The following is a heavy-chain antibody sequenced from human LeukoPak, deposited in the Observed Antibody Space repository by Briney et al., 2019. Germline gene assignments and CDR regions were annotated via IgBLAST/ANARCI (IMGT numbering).Heavy chain of an antibody. CDR1: GGSISSYY. Sequence: SETLSPTCTVSGGSISSYYWSWIRQPPGKGLEWIGYIYYSGSTNYNPSLKSRVTISVDTSKNQFSLKLSSVTAADTAVYYCARHRIFYFDYWGQGTLVTVSS. V-gene: IGHV4-59*08. CDR2: IYYSGST. J-gene: IGHJ4*02. CDR3: ARHRIFYFDY. D-gene: IGHD3-9*01.